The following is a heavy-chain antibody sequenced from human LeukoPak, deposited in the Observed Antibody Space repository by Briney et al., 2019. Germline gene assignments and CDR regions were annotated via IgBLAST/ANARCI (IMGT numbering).Heavy chain of an antibody. V-gene: IGHV6-1*01. CDR1: GDSVSSDSAA. CDR3: ARQQSQIDY. D-gene: IGHD6-13*01. Sequence: SQTLSLTCALSGDSVSSDSAAWDWIRQSPSRGLEWLGRTYYRSKWHNDYAESVKSRLTINPDTSKHQFSLQLNSVTPEDTAVYNCARQQSQIDYWGQGTLVTVSS. CDR2: TYYRSKWHN. J-gene: IGHJ4*02.